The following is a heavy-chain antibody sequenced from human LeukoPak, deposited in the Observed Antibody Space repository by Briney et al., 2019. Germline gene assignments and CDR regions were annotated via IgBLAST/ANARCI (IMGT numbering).Heavy chain of an antibody. CDR1: GFTFSSYG. CDR3: ARGGLVRGVIRYAFDY. CDR2: IHKSGAHT. V-gene: IGHV3-23*01. Sequence: GGTLRLSCAASGFTFSSYGMNWVRQAPGQGLEWVSSIHKSGAHTDHADSVKGRFTISRDNSKNTLYLQMNNMKVEDTAVYYCARGGLVRGVIRYAFDYWGQGTLVTVSS. J-gene: IGHJ4*02. D-gene: IGHD3-10*01.